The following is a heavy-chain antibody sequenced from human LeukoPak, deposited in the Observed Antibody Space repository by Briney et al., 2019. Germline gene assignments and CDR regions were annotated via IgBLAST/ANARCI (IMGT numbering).Heavy chain of an antibody. CDR3: AREKVLEVFNWFDP. Sequence: ASVKVSCKASGYTFTSYGISWVRPAPGQGLEWMGWISAYNGNTNYAQRLQGRVTMTTDTSTSTAYMELRSLRSDDTAVYYCAREKVLEVFNWFDPWGQGTLVTVSS. D-gene: IGHD1-1*01. CDR2: ISAYNGNT. V-gene: IGHV1-18*01. CDR1: GYTFTSYG. J-gene: IGHJ5*02.